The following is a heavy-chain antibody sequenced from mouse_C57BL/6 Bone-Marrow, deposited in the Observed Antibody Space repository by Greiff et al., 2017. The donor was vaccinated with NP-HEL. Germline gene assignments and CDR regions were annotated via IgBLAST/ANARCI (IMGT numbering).Heavy chain of an antibody. D-gene: IGHD1-1*01. V-gene: IGHV5-15*01. J-gene: IGHJ4*01. CDR2: ISNLPYSI. Sequence: EVKLVEPGGGLVQPGGSLKLSCAASGFTFSDSGMAWVRQAPRRGPEWVALISNLPYSIYYADTVTGRFTISRENAKNTLYLEMSSLRSEDTAMYYCARRGYYGSSYAMDYWGQGTSVTVSS. CDR1: GFTFSDSG. CDR3: ARRGYYGSSYAMDY.